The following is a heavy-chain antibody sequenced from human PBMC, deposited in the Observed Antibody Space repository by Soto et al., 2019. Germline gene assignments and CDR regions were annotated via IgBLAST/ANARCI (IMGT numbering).Heavy chain of an antibody. J-gene: IGHJ5*02. V-gene: IGHV3-30-3*01. CDR1: GFTFSSYA. CDR2: ISYDGSNK. CDR3: ARESFPYYYIEARQKWFDP. D-gene: IGHD6-6*01. Sequence: PGGSLKLSFAAFGFTFSSYAMHWVRQAPGKGLGWVAVISYDGSNKYYADSVKGRFTISRDNSKNTLYLQMNSLRAEDTAVYYCARESFPYYYIEARQKWFDPWGQGTLVTVSS.